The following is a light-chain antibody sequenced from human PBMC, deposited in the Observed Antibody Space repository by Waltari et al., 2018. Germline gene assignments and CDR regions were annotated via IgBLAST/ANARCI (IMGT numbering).Light chain of an antibody. CDR2: KVS. Sequence: DIQMTQSPSALSASIGERVTISCRASESVKTWLAWYQQKPGRAPKVLIYKVSDLQDGVPSRFSGSGAGTEFTLTISSLQPDYFATYYCQQYNSGWSFGQGTKVQIK. CDR3: QQYNSGWS. CDR1: ESVKTW. J-gene: IGKJ1*01. V-gene: IGKV1-5*03.